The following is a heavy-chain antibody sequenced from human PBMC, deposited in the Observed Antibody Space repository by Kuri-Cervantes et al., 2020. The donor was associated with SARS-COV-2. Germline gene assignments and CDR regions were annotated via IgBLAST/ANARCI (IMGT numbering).Heavy chain of an antibody. CDR2: INYSGTT. CDR1: GGSFSNFH. D-gene: IGHD3-22*01. J-gene: IGHJ3*02. CDR3: ARSTPFRRLVVISQGGAFDI. V-gene: IGHV4-34*01. Sequence: SETLSLTCGVYGGSFSNFHWNRVRQPQGKGLEWIGEINYSGTTNYNPSLKSRVTISVDTSKNQFSLNLTSVTAADTAVYYCARSTPFRRLVVISQGGAFDIWGQGTMVTVSS.